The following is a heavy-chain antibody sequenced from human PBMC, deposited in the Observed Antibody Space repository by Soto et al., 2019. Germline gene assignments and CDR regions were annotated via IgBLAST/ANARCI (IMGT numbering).Heavy chain of an antibody. CDR1: GGSISSSSYY. V-gene: IGHV4-39*01. D-gene: IGHD3-3*01. CDR3: ARQGGITILGVVIMYWFDP. J-gene: IGHJ5*02. CDR2: IYYSGST. Sequence: SETLSLTCTVSGGSISSSSYYWGWIRQPPGKGLEWIGSIYYSGSTYYNPSLKSRVTISVDTSKNQFSLKLRSVTAADTAVYYCARQGGITILGVVIMYWFDPWGQGNLVTVSS.